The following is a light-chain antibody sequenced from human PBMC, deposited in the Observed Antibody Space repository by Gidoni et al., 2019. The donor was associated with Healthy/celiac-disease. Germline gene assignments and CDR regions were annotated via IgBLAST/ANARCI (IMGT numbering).Light chain of an antibody. CDR1: QSVSSI. CDR2: GAS. CDR3: QQYNNWLWT. V-gene: IGKV3-15*01. Sequence: EIVMTQSPATLSVSTGERATLTCRASQSVSSILSWYQQKPGQAPRLLIYGASTRATGIPARFSGSGSGTEFTLTISSLQSEDFAVYYCQQYNNWLWTFGQGTKVEIK. J-gene: IGKJ1*01.